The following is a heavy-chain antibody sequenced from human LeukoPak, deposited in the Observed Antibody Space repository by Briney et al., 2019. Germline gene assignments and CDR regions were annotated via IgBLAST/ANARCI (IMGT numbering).Heavy chain of an antibody. CDR2: ISYDGSNK. J-gene: IGHJ3*02. V-gene: IGHV3-30*03. D-gene: IGHD1-26*01. Sequence: PGGSLRLSCAASGFTFSSYGMHWVRQAPGKGLEWVAVISYDGSNKYYADSVKGRFTISRDNSKNTLYLQMNSLRAEDTAVYYCARGWERGAFDIWGQGTMVTVSS. CDR1: GFTFSSYG. CDR3: ARGWERGAFDI.